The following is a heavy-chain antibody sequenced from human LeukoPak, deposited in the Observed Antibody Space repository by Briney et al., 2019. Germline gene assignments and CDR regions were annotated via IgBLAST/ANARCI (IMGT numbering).Heavy chain of an antibody. J-gene: IGHJ4*02. D-gene: IGHD3-16*02. CDR2: MNPNSGRG. CDR1: GYTFSNYD. CDR3: ARGLRSDY. V-gene: IGHV1-8*01. Sequence: ASVKVSCKASGYTFSNYDINWVRQAPGQGLEWMGWMNPNSGRGVYAQKFQGRVTMTRNSSINTAYMELTSLRSDDTAVYYCARGLRSDYWGQGTLVTVSS.